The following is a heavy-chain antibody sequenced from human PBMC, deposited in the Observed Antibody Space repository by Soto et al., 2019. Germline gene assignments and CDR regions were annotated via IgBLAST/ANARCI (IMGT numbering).Heavy chain of an antibody. CDR3: ARGAPSSSSGITFGGVIFYFDY. D-gene: IGHD3-16*02. CDR1: GGSVTNSSYY. CDR2: VYYRGRS. V-gene: IGHV4-39*01. Sequence: SETLSLTCTVSGGSVTNSSYYWGWIRQSPGKGLEWIGSVYYRGRSYSKSSVKSRVTISVDTSKNQFSLNLNSVTASDTAVYCARGAPSSSSGITFGGVIFYFDYWGQGTLVTVSS. J-gene: IGHJ4*02.